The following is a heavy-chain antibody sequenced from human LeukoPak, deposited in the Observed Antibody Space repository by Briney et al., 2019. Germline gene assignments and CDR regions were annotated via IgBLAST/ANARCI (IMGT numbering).Heavy chain of an antibody. Sequence: SETLSLTCAVYGGSFSGYYWSWIRQPAGKGLEWIGRIYTSGSTNYNPSLKSRVTMSVDTSKNQFSLKLSSVTAADTAVYYCARGPTTVTRAFDYWGQGTLVTVSS. CDR2: IYTSGST. V-gene: IGHV4-59*10. CDR3: ARGPTTVTRAFDY. D-gene: IGHD4-17*01. J-gene: IGHJ4*02. CDR1: GGSFSGYY.